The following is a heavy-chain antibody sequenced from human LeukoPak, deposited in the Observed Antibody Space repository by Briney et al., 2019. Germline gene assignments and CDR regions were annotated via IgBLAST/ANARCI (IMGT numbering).Heavy chain of an antibody. V-gene: IGHV3-23*01. J-gene: IGHJ5*02. D-gene: IGHD3-16*02. CDR1: GFTFSSYA. Sequence: GGSLRLSCAASGFTFSSYAMSWVRQAPGKGLEWVSVISGSGGSTYYADSVKGRFTISRDNSKNTLYPQMNSLRAEDTAVYYCAKDGLYDYVWGSYRLVNWFDPWGQGTLVTVSS. CDR2: ISGSGGST. CDR3: AKDGLYDYVWGSYRLVNWFDP.